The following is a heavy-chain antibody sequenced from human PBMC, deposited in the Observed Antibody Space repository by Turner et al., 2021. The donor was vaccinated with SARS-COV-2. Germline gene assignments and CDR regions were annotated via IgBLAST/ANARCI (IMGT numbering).Heavy chain of an antibody. J-gene: IGHJ4*02. Sequence: QVQLVESGGGVVQPGRSLRLSCAASGFTFSTYALHWVRQAPGRGLEWVALISYDGNYKDYADSVKGRFTISRDNSKNTLYLQMNSLRAEDTAVYYCARSLRARVDFDYWGQGTLVTVSS. CDR2: ISYDGNYK. CDR3: ARSLRARVDFDY. D-gene: IGHD5-18*01. CDR1: GFTFSTYA. V-gene: IGHV3-30*04.